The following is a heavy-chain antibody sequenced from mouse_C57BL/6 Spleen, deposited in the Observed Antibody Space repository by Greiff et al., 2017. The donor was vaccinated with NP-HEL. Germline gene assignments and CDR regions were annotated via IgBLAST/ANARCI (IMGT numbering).Heavy chain of an antibody. CDR2: IYPGDGDT. Sequence: QVQLQQSGAELVKPGASVKISCKASGYAFSSYWMNWVKQRPGKGLEWIGQIYPGDGDTNYNGKFKGKATLTTDKSSSTAYMQLSSLTSEYSAVSFCASGCSTSYFPFAYWGQGTLVTVSA. CDR3: ASGCSTSYFPFAY. D-gene: IGHD3-2*02. J-gene: IGHJ3*01. V-gene: IGHV1-80*01. CDR1: GYAFSSYW.